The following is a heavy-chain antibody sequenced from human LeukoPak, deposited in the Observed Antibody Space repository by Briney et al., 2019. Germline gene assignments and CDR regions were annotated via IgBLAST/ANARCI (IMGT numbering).Heavy chain of an antibody. Sequence: ASVKVSCKSSGYIFTGYYMHWVRQAPGQGLEWMGRINPNSGDTNYAQKFQGRVTMTRDTSISTAYMELSRLRSDDTAVFYCATFKGVDSFLWGQGTLVTVSS. J-gene: IGHJ4*02. CDR1: GYIFTGYY. CDR2: INPNSGDT. D-gene: IGHD3-9*01. CDR3: ATFKGVDSFL. V-gene: IGHV1-2*06.